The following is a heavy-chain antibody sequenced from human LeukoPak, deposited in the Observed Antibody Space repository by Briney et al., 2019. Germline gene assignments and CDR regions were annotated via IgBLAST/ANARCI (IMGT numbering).Heavy chain of an antibody. V-gene: IGHV1-24*01. CDR1: GYTLTELS. Sequence: ASVKVSCKVSGYTLTELSVHWVRQAPGKGVEWMGGFDPEDGETIYAQKFQGRVTMTEDTSTDTAYMELSSLRSEDTAVYYCATQEVGSTQPGGVDYWGQGTLVTVSS. CDR3: ATQEVGSTQPGGVDY. CDR2: FDPEDGET. D-gene: IGHD3-16*01. J-gene: IGHJ4*02.